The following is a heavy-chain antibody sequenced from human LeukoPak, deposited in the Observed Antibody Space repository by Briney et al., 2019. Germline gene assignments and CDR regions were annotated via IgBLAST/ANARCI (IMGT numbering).Heavy chain of an antibody. CDR1: GYTFNSYG. CDR3: ARARGNRAVGYYYYYMDV. J-gene: IGHJ6*03. V-gene: IGHV1-18*01. D-gene: IGHD6-19*01. Sequence: ASVKVSCKASGYTFNSYGITWVRQAPGQGLEWMGWISAYNGNTNYAQKLQGRVTMTTDTSTSTAYMELRSLRSDDTAVYYCARARGNRAVGYYYYYMDVWGKGTTVTISS. CDR2: ISAYNGNT.